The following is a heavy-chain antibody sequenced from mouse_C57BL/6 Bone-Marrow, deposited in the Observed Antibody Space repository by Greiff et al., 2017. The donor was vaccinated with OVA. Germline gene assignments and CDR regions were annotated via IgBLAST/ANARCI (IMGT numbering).Heavy chain of an antibody. V-gene: IGHV1-15*01. CDR3: TRSYSNYGDFDY. CDR1: DYTFTDYE. Sequence: QVQLQQSGAELVRPGASVTLSCKASDYTFTDYEMHWVKQTPVHGLEWIGAIDPETGGTAYNQKFKGKAILTADKSSSTAYMELRSLTSEDSAVYYCTRSYSNYGDFDYWGQGTTLTVSS. D-gene: IGHD2-5*01. CDR2: IDPETGGT. J-gene: IGHJ2*01.